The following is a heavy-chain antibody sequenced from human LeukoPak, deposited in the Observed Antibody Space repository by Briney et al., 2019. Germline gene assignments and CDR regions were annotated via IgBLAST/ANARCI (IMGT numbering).Heavy chain of an antibody. Sequence: GRSLRLSCAASGFTFSSYGMHWVRQAPGKGLEWVAVISYDGSNKYYADSVKGRFTISRDNSKNTLYLQMNSLRAEDTAVYYCAKEEFRGYDYPRGAHIDYWGQGTLVTVSS. CDR2: ISYDGSNK. D-gene: IGHD5-12*01. V-gene: IGHV3-30*18. CDR1: GFTFSSYG. CDR3: AKEEFRGYDYPRGAHIDY. J-gene: IGHJ4*02.